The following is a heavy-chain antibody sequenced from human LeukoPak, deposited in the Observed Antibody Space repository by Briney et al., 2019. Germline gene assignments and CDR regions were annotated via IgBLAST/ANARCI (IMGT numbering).Heavy chain of an antibody. J-gene: IGHJ5*02. CDR1: GYTFTSYA. CDR2: IIPILGIA. Sequence: SVKVSCKASGYTFTSYAISWVRQAPGQGLEWMGRIIPILGIANYAQKFQGRVTITADKSTSTAYMELSSLRSEDTAVYYCARDLRGQVYSSSWYNNWFDPWGQGTLVTVSS. D-gene: IGHD6-13*01. CDR3: ARDLRGQVYSSSWYNNWFDP. V-gene: IGHV1-69*04.